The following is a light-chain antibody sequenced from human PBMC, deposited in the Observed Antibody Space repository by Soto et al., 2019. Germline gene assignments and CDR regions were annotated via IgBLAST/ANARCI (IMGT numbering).Light chain of an antibody. CDR2: DAS. CDR1: QSVSRY. V-gene: IGKV3-11*01. Sequence: EIVLTQSPATLSXSPGXRXXRXXXXSQSVSRYLAWYQQKPGQAPRLLIYDASNRATGIPARFSGSGSGTDFTLTISSLEPEDFAVYYCQQRSNWPPITFGQGTRLEI. CDR3: QQRSNWPPIT. J-gene: IGKJ5*01.